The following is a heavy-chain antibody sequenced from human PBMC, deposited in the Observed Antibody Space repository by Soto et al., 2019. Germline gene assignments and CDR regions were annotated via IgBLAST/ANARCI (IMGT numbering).Heavy chain of an antibody. CDR2: IKSKTDGGTT. D-gene: IGHD6-13*01. CDR1: GFTFSNAW. Sequence: GGSLRLSCAASGFTFSNAWMSWVRQAPGKGLEWVARIKSKTDGGTTDYAAPVKGRFTISRDDSKNTLYLQMNSLKTAAPAVYYCPTAPPAAAGFDYWGQGTLVTVSS. CDR3: PTAPPAAAGFDY. J-gene: IGHJ4*02. V-gene: IGHV3-15*01.